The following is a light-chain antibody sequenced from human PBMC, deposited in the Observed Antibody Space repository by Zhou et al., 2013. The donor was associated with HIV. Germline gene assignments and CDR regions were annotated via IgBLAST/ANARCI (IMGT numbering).Light chain of an antibody. J-gene: IGKJ1*01. CDR3: QQSYSGPLT. CDR2: DAS. V-gene: IGKV1-12*01. Sequence: DIQMTQSPSSVSASLGDRVTITCRASEAISTLLAWYQQKPGKAPKLLIYDASSLQSGVPSRFSASGSGTDFTLTINSLQPEDFATYYCQQSYSGPLTFGQGTKVEIK. CDR1: EAISTL.